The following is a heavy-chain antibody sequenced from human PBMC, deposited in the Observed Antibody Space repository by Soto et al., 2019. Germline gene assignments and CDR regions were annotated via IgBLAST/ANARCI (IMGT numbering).Heavy chain of an antibody. J-gene: IGHJ4*02. Sequence: GGSLRLSCVASGFTFSSYSMVWVRQAPGKGLEWISYIFATSTTIYYADSVKGRFTVSRDNTQNTLYLQMNSLRAEDTAVYYCAKQAPYSNSWYEIDHWGQGTLVTVSS. CDR1: GFTFSSYS. D-gene: IGHD6-13*01. CDR2: IFATSTTI. V-gene: IGHV3-48*04. CDR3: AKQAPYSNSWYEIDH.